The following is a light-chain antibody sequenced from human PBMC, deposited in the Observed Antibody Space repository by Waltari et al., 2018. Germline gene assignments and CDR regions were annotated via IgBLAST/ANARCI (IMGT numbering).Light chain of an antibody. CDR3: QQSSNWPRT. CDR2: GAS. Sequence: EIVMTQSPATLSVSPGGRATLSCRASQSVSSNLAWYQQKPGQAPRLLIYGASTRATGIPARFIGSGSGTEFTLTISSLQSEDFSVYYCQQSSNWPRTFGQGTKVEIK. J-gene: IGKJ1*01. CDR1: QSVSSN. V-gene: IGKV3-15*01.